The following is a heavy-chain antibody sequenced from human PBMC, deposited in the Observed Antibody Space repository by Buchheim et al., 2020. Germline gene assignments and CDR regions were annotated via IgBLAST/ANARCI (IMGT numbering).Heavy chain of an antibody. D-gene: IGHD4-17*01. CDR1: GGSISSGGYY. CDR3: ARAYGDYVGDPQAVAEWIHNWFDP. Sequence: QVQLQESGPGLVKPSQTLFLTCTVSGGSISSGGYYWSWIRQHPGKGLEWIGYIYYSGSTFYNPSLKSRVTISVDTSKNQFSLKLSSVTAADTAVYYCARAYGDYVGDPQAVAEWIHNWFDPWGQGTL. J-gene: IGHJ5*02. V-gene: IGHV4-31*03. CDR2: IYYSGST.